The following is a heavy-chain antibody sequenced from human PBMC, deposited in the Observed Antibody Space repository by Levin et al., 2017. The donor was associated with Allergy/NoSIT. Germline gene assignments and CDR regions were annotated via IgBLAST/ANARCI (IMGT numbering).Heavy chain of an antibody. D-gene: IGHD6-13*01. J-gene: IGHJ4*02. CDR2: IYYSGST. CDR3: ARVHKQQLAD. Sequence: SETLSLTCTVSGGSISSYYWSWIRQPPGKGLEWIGYIYYSGSTNYNPSLKSRVTISVDTSKNQFSLKLSSVTAADTAVYYCARVHKQQLADWGQGTLVTVSS. V-gene: IGHV4-59*01. CDR1: GGSISSYY.